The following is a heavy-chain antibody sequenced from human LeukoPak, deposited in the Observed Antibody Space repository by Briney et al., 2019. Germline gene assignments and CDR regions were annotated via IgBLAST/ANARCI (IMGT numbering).Heavy chain of an antibody. CDR3: ARDHGGYVSGVDY. J-gene: IGHJ4*02. CDR2: INWNGIST. Sequence: GGSLRLSCAASGFTCDDYGMSWVRQVPGKGLEWVSGINWNGISTIYADSLKGRFTISRDNAKNSLYLQMNSLRAEDTALYYCARDHGGYVSGVDYWGQGTLVTVSS. CDR1: GFTCDDYG. D-gene: IGHD5-12*01. V-gene: IGHV3-20*04.